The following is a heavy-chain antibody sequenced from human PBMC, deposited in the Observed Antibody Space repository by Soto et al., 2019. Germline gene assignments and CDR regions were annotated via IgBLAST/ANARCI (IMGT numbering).Heavy chain of an antibody. D-gene: IGHD6-13*01. CDR3: ARYSSSWSKYVQH. Sequence: SETLSLTCAVYGGSLSGYYWSWIRQTPGKRLEWVGDINHGGSANYNPSLKSRVTFSLDPSKNQFSLKLSSVIAADTAVYYCARYSSSWSKYVQHWGRGTLVPVSS. CDR2: INHGGSA. V-gene: IGHV4-34*01. CDR1: GGSLSGYY. J-gene: IGHJ1*01.